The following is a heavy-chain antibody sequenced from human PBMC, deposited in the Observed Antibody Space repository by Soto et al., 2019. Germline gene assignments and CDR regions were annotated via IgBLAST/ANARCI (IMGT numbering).Heavy chain of an antibody. Sequence: ASVKVSCKAAGYTFTSYYMHWVRQAPGQGLEWMGIINPSGGSTSYAQKFQGRVTMTRDTSTSTVYMELSSLRSEDTAVYYCARDHDLVTVFGLPGYWGQGTLVTVSS. J-gene: IGHJ4*02. CDR2: INPSGGST. CDR3: ARDHDLVTVFGLPGY. D-gene: IGHD3-3*01. V-gene: IGHV1-46*01. CDR1: GYTFTSYY.